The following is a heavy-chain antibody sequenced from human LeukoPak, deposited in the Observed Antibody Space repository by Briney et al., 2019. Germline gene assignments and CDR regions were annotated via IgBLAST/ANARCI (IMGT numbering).Heavy chain of an antibody. V-gene: IGHV3-23*01. J-gene: IGHJ4*02. D-gene: IGHD2-2*03. Sequence: GGPLRLSCAASGFSFSHYAMSWVRQAPTRGLEWVSSLRGDGETFYADSVKGRFTLSRDDSRNTVFLQLNNLRVDDTAVYYCARASWISSADAAWWGQGTLVTVSS. CDR3: ARASWISSADAAW. CDR1: GFSFSHYA. CDR2: LRGDGET.